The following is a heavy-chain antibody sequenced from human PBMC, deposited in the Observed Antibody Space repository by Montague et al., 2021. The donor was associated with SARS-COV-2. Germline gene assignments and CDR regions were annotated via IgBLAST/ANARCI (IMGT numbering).Heavy chain of an antibody. CDR3: ARSGAVPMD. V-gene: IGHV4-59*13. CDR1: GGSISRYF. CDR2: FYHSGGT. Sequence: SETLSLTCTVSGGSISRYFWSWIRQSPGEGLEWIGYFYHSGGTKYSPSLKSRVTISGDTSKNQFSLKLSSVTTADTAVYYCARSGAVPMDWGQGTLVTVSS. J-gene: IGHJ4*02. D-gene: IGHD3-10*01.